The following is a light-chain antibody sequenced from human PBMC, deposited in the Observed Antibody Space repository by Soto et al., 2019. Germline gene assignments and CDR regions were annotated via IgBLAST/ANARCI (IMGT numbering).Light chain of an antibody. Sequence: QSVLTQPPSASGSRGQSVTISCTGTSSDVGGYTYVSWYQQHPGKAPKLMIYEVSKRPSGVPDRFSGSKSGNTASLTVSGLQAEDEADYYCSSYAGITPYVFGTGTKVTVL. V-gene: IGLV2-8*01. CDR2: EVS. J-gene: IGLJ1*01. CDR3: SSYAGITPYV. CDR1: SSDVGGYTY.